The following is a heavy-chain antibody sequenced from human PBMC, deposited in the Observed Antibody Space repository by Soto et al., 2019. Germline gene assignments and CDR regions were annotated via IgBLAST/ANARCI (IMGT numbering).Heavy chain of an antibody. CDR3: AKGNRVGVAGDVDY. CDR1: GFTFSSYA. Sequence: PGGSLRLSCAASGFTFSSYAMSWVRQAPGKGLEWVSTISGSGASTYYADSVKGRFTISRDNSKNTLYLQMYSLRAEDTAVYYCAKGNRVGVAGDVDYWGQGTLVTVSS. V-gene: IGHV3-23*01. D-gene: IGHD6-19*01. CDR2: ISGSGAST. J-gene: IGHJ4*02.